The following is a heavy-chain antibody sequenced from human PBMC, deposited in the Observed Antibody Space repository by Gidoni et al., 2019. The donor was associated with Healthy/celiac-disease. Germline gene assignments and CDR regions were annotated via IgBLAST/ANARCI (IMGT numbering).Heavy chain of an antibody. V-gene: IGHV3-23*01. CDR3: AKEEAEDDYGGNTPY. D-gene: IGHD4-17*01. J-gene: IGHJ4*02. Sequence: SWVRQAPGKGLEWVSAISGSGGSTYYADSVKGRFTISRDNSKNTLYLQMNSLRAEDTAVYYCAKEEAEDDYGGNTPYWGQGTLVTVSS. CDR2: ISGSGGST.